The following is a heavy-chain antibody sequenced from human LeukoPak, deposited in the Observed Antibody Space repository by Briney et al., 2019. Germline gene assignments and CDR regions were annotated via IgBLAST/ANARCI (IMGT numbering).Heavy chain of an antibody. CDR2: IKQDGSEK. Sequence: GGSLRLSCAASGFTFSIYWMSWVRQAPGKGLEWVANIKQDGSEKYYVDSVKGRFTISRDNAKNSLYLQMNSLRAEDTAVYYCAREGGYDPVDYWGQGTLVTVSS. CDR1: GFTFSIYW. CDR3: AREGGYDPVDY. D-gene: IGHD5-12*01. V-gene: IGHV3-7*01. J-gene: IGHJ4*02.